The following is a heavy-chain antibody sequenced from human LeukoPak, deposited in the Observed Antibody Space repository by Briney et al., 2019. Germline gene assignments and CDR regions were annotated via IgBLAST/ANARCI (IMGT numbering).Heavy chain of an antibody. CDR2: IYTSGST. J-gene: IGHJ6*04. CDR1: GGSISSYY. V-gene: IGHV4-4*07. Sequence: PSETLSLTCTVSGGSISSYYWSWIRQPAGKGLEWIGRIYTSGSTNYNPSLKSRVTMSVDTYKNHFSLKLSSVTAADTAVYHCAGYPRPRTIFGVVINVWGKGTTVTVSS. D-gene: IGHD3-3*01. CDR3: AGYPRPRTIFGVVINV.